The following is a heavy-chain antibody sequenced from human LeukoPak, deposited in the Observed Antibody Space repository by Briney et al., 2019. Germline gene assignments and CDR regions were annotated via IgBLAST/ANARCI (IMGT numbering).Heavy chain of an antibody. J-gene: IGHJ4*02. CDR2: IIPLFGTS. Sequence: SVKVSCKASGGTFSSYAISWVRQAPGQGLEWMAEIIPLFGTSNYAQKFQGRVTITADESTSTAYMELSSLTSEDTAVYYCARNPPRTGDFNSWGQGALVTVSS. D-gene: IGHD7-27*01. CDR1: GGTFSSYA. V-gene: IGHV1-69*13. CDR3: ARNPPRTGDFNS.